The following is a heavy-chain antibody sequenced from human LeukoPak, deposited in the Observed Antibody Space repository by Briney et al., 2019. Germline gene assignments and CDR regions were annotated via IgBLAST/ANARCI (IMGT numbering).Heavy chain of an antibody. D-gene: IGHD6-19*01. CDR2: ISGSGGRT. CDR3: AKIGSSVAGGSYDY. J-gene: IGHJ4*02. CDR1: GFTLSSYS. Sequence: GGSLRLSCAVSGFTLSSYSMNWARQAPGKGVEWVSGISGSGGRTYYADSVKGRFTISRDNSKNTLYLQMNSLRAEDTAVYYCAKIGSSVAGGSYDYWGQGTLVTVSS. V-gene: IGHV3-23*01.